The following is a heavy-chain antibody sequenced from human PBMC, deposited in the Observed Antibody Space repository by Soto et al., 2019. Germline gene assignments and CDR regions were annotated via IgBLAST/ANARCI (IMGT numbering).Heavy chain of an antibody. J-gene: IGHJ4*02. CDR2: VSYSGAT. CDR3: ARDGQYDSGEYYSPFDH. V-gene: IGHV4-59*01. CDR1: GGSIGRYY. Sequence: QVQLEESGPGLVKPSETLSLTCSVSGGSIGRYYWSWVRQAPGKGLEWIAYVSYSGATRYNPSLEIRVTISVATSKNQFSLRLNSVTAADTAVYYCARDGQYDSGEYYSPFDHSGQGTLVTVSS. D-gene: IGHD3-22*01.